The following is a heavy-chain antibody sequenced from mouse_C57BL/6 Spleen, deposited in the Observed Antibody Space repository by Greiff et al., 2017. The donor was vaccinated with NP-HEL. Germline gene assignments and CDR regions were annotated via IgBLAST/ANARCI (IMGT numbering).Heavy chain of an antibody. V-gene: IGHV7-3*01. CDR3: ARYKDYGSLDD. CDR2: IRNKANGYTT. J-gene: IGHJ2*01. D-gene: IGHD1-1*01. Sequence: EVKLMESGGGLVQPGGSLSLSCAASGFTFTDYYMSWVRQPPGKALEWLGFIRNKANGYTTEYSASVKGRFTISRDNSQSILYLQMNALRAEDSATYYCARYKDYGSLDDWGQGTTLTVSS. CDR1: GFTFTDYY.